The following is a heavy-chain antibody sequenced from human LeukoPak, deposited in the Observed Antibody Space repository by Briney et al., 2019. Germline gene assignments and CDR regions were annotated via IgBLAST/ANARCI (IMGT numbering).Heavy chain of an antibody. D-gene: IGHD3-22*01. CDR1: GGTFTSYA. J-gene: IGHJ4*02. Sequence: SVKVSCKASGGTFTSYAVGRVRQAPGQGLGWMGGIIPIFGTAHYAQKFQGRVTINTDESTSTAYLDLSSQRSDDTAVYYCARGYYDSLCYYYVWDYWGQGTLVTVSS. CDR2: IIPIFGTA. V-gene: IGHV1-69*05. CDR3: ARGYYDSLCYYYVWDY.